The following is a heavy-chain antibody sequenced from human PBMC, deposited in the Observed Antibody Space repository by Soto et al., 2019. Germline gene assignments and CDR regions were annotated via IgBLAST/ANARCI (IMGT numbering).Heavy chain of an antibody. D-gene: IGHD3-3*01. Sequence: SETLSLTCAVSSGSISSSNWWSWVRQPPGKGLEWIGEIYHSGSTNYNPSLKSRVTISVDKSKNQFSLKLSSVTAADTAVYYCARGYDFWSGFDKYNWFDPWGQGTLVTVSS. CDR2: IYHSGST. J-gene: IGHJ5*02. V-gene: IGHV4-4*02. CDR3: ARGYDFWSGFDKYNWFDP. CDR1: SGSISSSNW.